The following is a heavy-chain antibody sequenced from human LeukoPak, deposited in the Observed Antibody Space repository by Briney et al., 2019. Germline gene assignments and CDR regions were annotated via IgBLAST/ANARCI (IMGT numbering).Heavy chain of an antibody. V-gene: IGHV3-74*01. D-gene: IGHD3-10*01. CDR1: RFSFSNYW. CDR2: VKSDGSNP. Sequence: GGSLRLSCAASRFSFSNYWMHWVRQAPGKGLVWVSRVKSDGSNPSYADSVRGRFTISRDNAENMLYLQMNTLGAEDTAVYYCARDIVSGSGSLDYWGQGTLVTVSS. J-gene: IGHJ4*02. CDR3: ARDIVSGSGSLDY.